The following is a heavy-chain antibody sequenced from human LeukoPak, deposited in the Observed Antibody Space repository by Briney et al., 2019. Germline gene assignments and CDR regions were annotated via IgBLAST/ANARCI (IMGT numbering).Heavy chain of an antibody. V-gene: IGHV4-34*01. CDR3: ARVNWYSSGWYIDY. J-gene: IGHJ4*02. D-gene: IGHD6-19*01. Sequence: AETLSLTCAVYGGSFSGYYWSWIRQPPGKGLEWIGEINHSGSTNYNPSLKSRGTISVDTSKNQFSLKLSSVTAADTAVYYCARVNWYSSGWYIDYWGQGTLLTVSS. CDR2: INHSGST. CDR1: GGSFSGYY.